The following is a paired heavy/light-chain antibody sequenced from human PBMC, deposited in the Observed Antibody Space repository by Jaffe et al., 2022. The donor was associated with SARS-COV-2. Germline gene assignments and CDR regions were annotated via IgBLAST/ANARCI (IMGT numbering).Light chain of an antibody. CDR1: QDIINY. J-gene: IGKJ1*01. Sequence: DIQMTQSPSSLSASVGDRVTITCRASQDIINYLAWYQQKPGKVPKLLIYAASTLQSGVPSRFSGSGSGTDFTLTISSLQPEDVATYYCQKHNSAPWTFGHGTKVDFK. V-gene: IGKV1-27*01. CDR2: AAS. CDR3: QKHNSAPWT.
Heavy chain of an antibody. CDR2: ISASSRNT. CDR1: GFIFSSYS. J-gene: IGHJ4*02. Sequence: EVQLVESGGNLVQPGGSLRLSCAASGFIFSSYSMNWVRQSPGKGLEWVSYISASSRNTYYADSVKGRFTTSRDNAKNSLYLQMNSLRDEDTAVYFCARSQGYSNGPMNYWGQGTLVTVSS. CDR3: ARSQGYSNGPMNY. D-gene: IGHD5-18*01. V-gene: IGHV3-48*02.